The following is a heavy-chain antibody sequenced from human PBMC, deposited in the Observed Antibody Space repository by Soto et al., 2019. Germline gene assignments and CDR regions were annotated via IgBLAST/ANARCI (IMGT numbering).Heavy chain of an antibody. CDR3: ARKGYGDYGGMDV. V-gene: IGHV3-21*01. J-gene: IGHJ6*01. Sequence: EVQVVESGGGLVKPGGSLRLSCAASGFIFSSYSMNWVRQAPGKGLEWVSYIRNTGSPKYYADSVKGRFTISRDNANNSLCLQMNSLRAEDTAVYYCARKGYGDYGGMDVWGQGTTVTVSS. CDR2: IRNTGSPK. CDR1: GFIFSSYS. D-gene: IGHD4-17*01.